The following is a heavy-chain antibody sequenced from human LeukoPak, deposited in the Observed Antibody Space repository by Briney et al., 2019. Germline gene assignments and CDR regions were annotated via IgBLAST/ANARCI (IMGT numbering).Heavy chain of an antibody. CDR3: ARHRLAVAGSNAFDI. V-gene: IGHV4-59*08. Sequence: SSETLSLTCTVSGGSISRYYWSWIRQPPGKGLEWIGYIYYSGSTNYNPSLKSRVTISVDTSKNQFSLKLSSVTAADTAVYYCARHRLAVAGSNAFDIWGQGTMVTVSS. J-gene: IGHJ3*02. D-gene: IGHD6-19*01. CDR2: IYYSGST. CDR1: GGSISRYY.